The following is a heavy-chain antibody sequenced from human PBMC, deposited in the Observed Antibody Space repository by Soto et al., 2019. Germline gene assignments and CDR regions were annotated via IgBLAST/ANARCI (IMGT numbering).Heavy chain of an antibody. Sequence: EVQLVETGGGLIQPGGSLRLSCAASGFTVSSNYMSWVRQAPGKGLEWDSVIYSGGSTYYADSVKGRFTISRDNSKNTMYLQMNSLRAEYTAVYYCARDRGVSPPNYYYYGMDVWGQGTTVTVSS. CDR3: ARDRGVSPPNYYYYGMDV. CDR2: IYSGGST. V-gene: IGHV3-53*02. D-gene: IGHD3-10*01. J-gene: IGHJ6*02. CDR1: GFTVSSNY.